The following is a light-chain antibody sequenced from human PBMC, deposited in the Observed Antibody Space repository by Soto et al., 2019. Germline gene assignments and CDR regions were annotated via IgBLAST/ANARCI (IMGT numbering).Light chain of an antibody. CDR1: QSISSY. Sequence: DIQMTQSPSSLSASVGDRVTITCRASQSISSYLNWYQQKPGNAPKLLISAASSLQSGVPSRFGGSGSWTDFTLTIRSLQPEDFATYYCQQSYSTPAITFGQGTRLEIK. CDR3: QQSYSTPAIT. J-gene: IGKJ5*01. CDR2: AAS. V-gene: IGKV1-39*01.